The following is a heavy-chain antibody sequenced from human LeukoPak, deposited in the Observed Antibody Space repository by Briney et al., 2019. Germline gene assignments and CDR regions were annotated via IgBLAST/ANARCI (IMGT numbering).Heavy chain of an antibody. J-gene: IGHJ4*02. CDR3: ARGPPRDYDSSGFYYNY. CDR1: GGSFSGYY. Sequence: SETLSLTCAIYGGSFSGYYWSWIRQPPGKGLEWIGEINHSGFTNYNPSLKSRVTISEDTCKNQFSLKLSSVTAADTAVYYCARGPPRDYDSSGFYYNYWGQGTLVTVSS. V-gene: IGHV4-34*01. CDR2: INHSGFT. D-gene: IGHD3-22*01.